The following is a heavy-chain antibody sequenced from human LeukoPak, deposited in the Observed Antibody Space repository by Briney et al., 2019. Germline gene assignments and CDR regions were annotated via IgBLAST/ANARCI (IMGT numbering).Heavy chain of an antibody. Sequence: GGSLRLSCAASGFTFSSYSMNWVRQAPGKGLEWVSSISSSSSYIYYADSVKGRFTISRDNAKNSLYLQMNSLRAEDTAVYYCARDGGWYDFWSGYYYFDYWGQGTLVTVSS. V-gene: IGHV3-21*01. CDR3: ARDGGWYDFWSGYYYFDY. J-gene: IGHJ4*02. CDR2: ISSSSSYI. D-gene: IGHD3-3*01. CDR1: GFTFSSYS.